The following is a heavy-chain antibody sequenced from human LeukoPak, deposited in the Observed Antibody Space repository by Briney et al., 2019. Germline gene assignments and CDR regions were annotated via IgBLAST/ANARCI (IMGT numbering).Heavy chain of an antibody. D-gene: IGHD6-13*01. J-gene: IGHJ4*02. CDR1: GYTRTELS. V-gene: IGHV1-46*01. Sequence: ASVKVSCKVSGYTRTELSMHWVRQAPGQGLEWMGIINPSGGSTSYAQKFQGRVTMTRDTSTSTVYMELSSLRSEDTAVYYCARESIAAAGKTFDYWGQGTLVTVSS. CDR2: INPSGGST. CDR3: ARESIAAAGKTFDY.